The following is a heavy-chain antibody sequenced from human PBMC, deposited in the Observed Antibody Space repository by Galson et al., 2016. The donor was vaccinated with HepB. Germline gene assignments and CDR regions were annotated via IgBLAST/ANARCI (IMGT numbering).Heavy chain of an antibody. CDR3: ARDIPGVSYFDY. CDR1: GFSISIYS. J-gene: IGHJ4*02. V-gene: IGHV3-23*01. CDR2: IRGSGTGT. D-gene: IGHD2-21*01. Sequence: SLRLSCAASGFSISIYSMNWVRQAPGKGLEWVSAIRGSGTGTSYTDSVKGRFTISRDNSKNSLSLQMNSLSAEDTAVYYCARDIPGVSYFDYWGQETLVTVSS.